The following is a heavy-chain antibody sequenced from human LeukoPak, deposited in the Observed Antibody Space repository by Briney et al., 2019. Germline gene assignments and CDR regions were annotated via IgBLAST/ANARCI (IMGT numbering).Heavy chain of an antibody. Sequence: SQTLSLTCTVSGGAITSGGYSWNWVRQPPGKGLEWIGCIYDRGPAYYNPSLKSRFTISVDRPKNQLSLKLSSVTAADTAVYYCARVGTPTAPPPPPLIDYWGQGTLVTVSS. D-gene: IGHD3-10*01. CDR2: IYDRGPA. J-gene: IGHJ4*02. CDR1: GGAITSGGYS. CDR3: ARVGTPTAPPPPPLIDY. V-gene: IGHV4-30-2*01.